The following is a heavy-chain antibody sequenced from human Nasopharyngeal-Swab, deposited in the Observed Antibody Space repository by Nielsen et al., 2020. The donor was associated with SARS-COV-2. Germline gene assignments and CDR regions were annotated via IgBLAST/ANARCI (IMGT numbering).Heavy chain of an antibody. D-gene: IGHD4-11*01. CDR1: GYSFTSYW. V-gene: IGHV5-51*01. Sequence: GESLKISCKGSGYSFTSYWIGWVRQMPGKGLEWMGIIYPGDSDTRYSPSFQGQVTISADKSISTAYLQWSSLKASDTAMYYCARRHEVRTTGTHYYYYGMDVWGQGTTVTVSS. CDR2: IYPGDSDT. J-gene: IGHJ6*02. CDR3: ARRHEVRTTGTHYYYYGMDV.